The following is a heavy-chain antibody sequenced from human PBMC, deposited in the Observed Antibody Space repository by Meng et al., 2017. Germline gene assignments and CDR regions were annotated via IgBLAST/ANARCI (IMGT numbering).Heavy chain of an antibody. D-gene: IGHD4-17*01. CDR1: GYTFPSYG. J-gene: IGHJ2*01. CDR2: ISAYNGNT. V-gene: IGHV1-18*01. CDR3: ARGGSRYYGDYNWYFDL. Sequence: QVRLVQSWVEVKKPGASGKSSCKASGYTFPSYGISWVRQAPGQGLEWMGWISAYNGNTNYAQKLQGRVTMTTDTSTSTAYMELRSLRSDDTAVYYCARGGSRYYGDYNWYFDLWGRGTLVTVSS.